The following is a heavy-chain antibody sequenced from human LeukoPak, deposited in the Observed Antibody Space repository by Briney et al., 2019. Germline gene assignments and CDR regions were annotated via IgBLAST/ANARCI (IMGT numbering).Heavy chain of an antibody. CDR3: ARDRPYYYDSSGFTDY. D-gene: IGHD3-22*01. J-gene: IGHJ4*02. CDR1: GFTFSSYS. Sequence: PGGSLRLSCAASGFTFSSYSMDWVRQAPGKRLEWVSSISSSSSYIYYADSVKGRFTISRDNAKNSLYLQMNSLRAEDTAVYYCARDRPYYYDSSGFTDYWGQGTLVTVSS. V-gene: IGHV3-21*01. CDR2: ISSSSSYI.